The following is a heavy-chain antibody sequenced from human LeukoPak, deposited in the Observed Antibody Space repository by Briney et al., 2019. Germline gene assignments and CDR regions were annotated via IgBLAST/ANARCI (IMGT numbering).Heavy chain of an antibody. CDR1: GGSISSYY. V-gene: IGHV4-59*01. D-gene: IGHD2-2*01. Sequence: SETLSLTCTVSGGSISSYYWSWIRQPPGKGLEWIGYIYYSGSTNYNPSLKSRVTISVDTSKNQFSLKLSSVTAADTAVYYCARYTRFCSSTSCPGAYFDYWGQGTPVTVSS. CDR2: IYYSGST. CDR3: ARYTRFCSSTSCPGAYFDY. J-gene: IGHJ4*02.